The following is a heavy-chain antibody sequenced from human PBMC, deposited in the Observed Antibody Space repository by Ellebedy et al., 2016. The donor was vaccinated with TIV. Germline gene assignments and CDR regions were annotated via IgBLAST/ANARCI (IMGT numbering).Heavy chain of an antibody. CDR3: ARSRYSSSYFDY. Sequence: SETLSLTXTVSGGSISSYYWSWIRQPPGKGLEWIGYIYYSGSTNYNPSLKSRVTISVDTSKNQFSLKLSSVTAADTAVYYCARSRYSSSYFDYWGQGTLVTVSS. D-gene: IGHD6-6*01. CDR2: IYYSGST. CDR1: GGSISSYY. V-gene: IGHV4-59*01. J-gene: IGHJ4*02.